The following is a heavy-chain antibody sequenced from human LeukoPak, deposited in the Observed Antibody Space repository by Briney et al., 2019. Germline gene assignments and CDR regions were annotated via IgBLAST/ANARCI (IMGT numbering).Heavy chain of an antibody. Sequence: GASVKVSCKASGYTFTSYDINWVRQATGQGLEWMGWMKPNSGNTGYAQKSQGSVTMTRNTSISTAYMELSSLRSEDTAVYYCARALEGGYASGSYYRRVNAFDIWGQGTMVTVSS. CDR3: ARALEGGYASGSYYRRVNAFDI. D-gene: IGHD3-10*01. CDR2: MKPNSGNT. J-gene: IGHJ3*02. CDR1: GYTFTSYD. V-gene: IGHV1-8*01.